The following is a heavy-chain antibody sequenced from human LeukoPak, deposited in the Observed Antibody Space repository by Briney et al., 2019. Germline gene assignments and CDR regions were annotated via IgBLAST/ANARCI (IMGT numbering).Heavy chain of an antibody. CDR2: IYYSGST. CDR1: GGSISSYY. Sequence: SETLSLTCTVSGGSISSYYWSWIWQPPGKGLEWIGYIYYSGSTNYNPSLKSRVTISVDTSKNQFSLKLSSVTAADTAVYYCARVRRITIFGVAPRGWFDPWGQGTLVTVSS. V-gene: IGHV4-59*01. D-gene: IGHD3-3*01. J-gene: IGHJ5*02. CDR3: ARVRRITIFGVAPRGWFDP.